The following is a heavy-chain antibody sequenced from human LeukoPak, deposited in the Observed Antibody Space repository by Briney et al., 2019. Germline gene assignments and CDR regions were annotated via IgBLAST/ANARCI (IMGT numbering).Heavy chain of an antibody. Sequence: SETLSLTCAVYGGSFSGYYWSWIRQPPGKGLEWIGHINHSGSTKYNPSLMRRVTISVDTSKNEFSLKLSSVTAADTAVYYCARGPGVYCSGGSCSRRGVYFDYWGQGTLVTVSS. CDR1: GGSFSGYY. CDR3: ARGPGVYCSGGSCSRRGVYFDY. V-gene: IGHV4-34*01. J-gene: IGHJ4*02. D-gene: IGHD2-15*01. CDR2: INHSGST.